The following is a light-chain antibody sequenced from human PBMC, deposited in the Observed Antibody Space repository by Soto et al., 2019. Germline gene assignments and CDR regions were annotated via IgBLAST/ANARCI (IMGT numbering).Light chain of an antibody. J-gene: IGLJ1*01. V-gene: IGLV2-14*01. CDR3: SSYTTSSTPYV. CDR2: EVS. Sequence: QSVLTQPASVSGSPGQSITISCTGTSNDVGGYNYVSWYQQHPGKAPKLMIYEVSHRPSGVSNRFSGSKSGNTASLTISGLQAEDEADYYCSSYTTSSTPYVFGSGTKLTVL. CDR1: SNDVGGYNY.